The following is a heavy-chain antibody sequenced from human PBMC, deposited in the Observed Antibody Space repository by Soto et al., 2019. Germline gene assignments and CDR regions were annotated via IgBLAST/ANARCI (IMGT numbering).Heavy chain of an antibody. J-gene: IGHJ4*02. V-gene: IGHV1-46*03. CDR1: GYTFTSHN. D-gene: IGHD1-26*01. Sequence: ASVKVSCKASGYTFTSHNMHWVRQAPGQGLEWMGVINPSIGTTTYAQKFQGRVTMTSDTSTSSVYMEVSSLRSEDTAVYYCISTLGARFDYWGQGTLVTVS. CDR3: ISTLGARFDY. CDR2: INPSIGTT.